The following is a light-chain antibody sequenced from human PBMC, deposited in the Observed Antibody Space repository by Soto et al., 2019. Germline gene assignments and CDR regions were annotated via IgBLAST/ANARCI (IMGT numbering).Light chain of an antibody. CDR1: QDVGTF. CDR3: QQRNSWPLT. V-gene: IGKV3-11*01. J-gene: IGKJ4*01. Sequence: VLTQSPDTLSLSPGERATLSCRASQDVGTFLVWYHQKPGLSPSLVIYEASKRATDIPDRVSGSGSVTAFTLTIDRLEPEDVGFYYCQQRNSWPLTFGGGTKV. CDR2: EAS.